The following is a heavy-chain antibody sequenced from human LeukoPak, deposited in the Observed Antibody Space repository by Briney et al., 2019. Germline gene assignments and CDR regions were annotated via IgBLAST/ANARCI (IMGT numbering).Heavy chain of an antibody. CDR1: GFTFSDYY. CDR2: ISSSSSTI. Sequence: GGSLRLSCAASGFTFSDYYMSWIRQAPGKGLEWVSYISSSSSTIYYADSVKGRFTISRDNAKNSLYLQMNSLRAEDTAVYYCARVPGRWLQFYYYYYMDVWGKGTTVTVSS. D-gene: IGHD5-24*01. CDR3: ARVPGRWLQFYYYYYMDV. J-gene: IGHJ6*03. V-gene: IGHV3-11*04.